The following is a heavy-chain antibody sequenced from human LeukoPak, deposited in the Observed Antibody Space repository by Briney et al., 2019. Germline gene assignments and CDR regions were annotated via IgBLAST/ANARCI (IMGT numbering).Heavy chain of an antibody. CDR2: ISYDGSNK. V-gene: IGHV3-30*18. D-gene: IGHD3-16*02. CDR3: AKTGVAGIMITFGGVIVLGPFDY. CDR1: GFTFSSYG. Sequence: GGSLRLSCAASGFTFSSYGMPWVRQAPGKGLEWVAVISYDGSNKYYADSVKGRFTISRDNTKNTLYLQMNSLRAEDTAVYYCAKTGVAGIMITFGGVIVLGPFDYWGQGTLVTVSS. J-gene: IGHJ4*02.